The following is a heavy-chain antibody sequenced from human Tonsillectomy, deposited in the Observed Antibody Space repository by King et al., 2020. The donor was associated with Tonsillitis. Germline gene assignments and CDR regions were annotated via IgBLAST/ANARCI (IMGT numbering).Heavy chain of an antibody. J-gene: IGHJ6*02. D-gene: IGHD3-10*01. CDR2: ISSSGSDI. Sequence: VQLVESGGGLVKPGGSLRLSCAASGFTFSSYSMNWVRQAPGKGLEWVSSISSSGSDIYYADSVQGRFTISRDNAKNSLYLQMNSLRAEDTAVYYCASLLIWFGEVGYGMDVWGQGTTVTVSS. V-gene: IGHV3-21*01. CDR3: ASLLIWFGEVGYGMDV. CDR1: GFTFSSYS.